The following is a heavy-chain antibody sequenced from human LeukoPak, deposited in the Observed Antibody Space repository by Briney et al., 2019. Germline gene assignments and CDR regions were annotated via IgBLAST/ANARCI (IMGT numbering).Heavy chain of an antibody. D-gene: IGHD1-7*01. V-gene: IGHV3-23*01. Sequence: GASLRLSCAASGFTFSNYAMSWVRQAPGKGLEWVSAITGGGSGIYYADSMKSRFTISRDNSKNTLYLQMNSLRAEDSAVYYCASNWDYVRGYGMDVWGQGTTVTVSS. J-gene: IGHJ6*02. CDR3: ASNWDYVRGYGMDV. CDR2: ITGGGSGI. CDR1: GFTFSNYA.